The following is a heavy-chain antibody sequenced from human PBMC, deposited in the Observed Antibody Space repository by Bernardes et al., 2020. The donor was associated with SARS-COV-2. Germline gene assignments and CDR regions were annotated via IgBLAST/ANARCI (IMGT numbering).Heavy chain of an antibody. CDR2: IYYSGST. J-gene: IGHJ6*02. CDR1: GGSISSGGYY. V-gene: IGHV4-31*03. D-gene: IGHD2-2*01. CDR3: ARDPAGYCSSTSCYFNYYYGMDV. Sequence: SETLSLTCTVSGGSISSGGYYWSWIRQHPGKGLEWIGYIYYSGSTYYNPSLKSRVTISVDTSKNQFSLKLSSVTAADTAVYYCARDPAGYCSSTSCYFNYYYGMDVWGQGTTVTVSS.